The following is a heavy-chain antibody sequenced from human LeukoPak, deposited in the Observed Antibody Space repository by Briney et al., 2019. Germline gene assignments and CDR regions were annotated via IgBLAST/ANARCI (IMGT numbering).Heavy chain of an antibody. CDR3: ARASHDYGDYSHFDY. J-gene: IGHJ4*02. Sequence: SETLSLTCSVYGESFSAYYWSWLRQPPGKGLEWIGEIYHSGSTNYNPSLKSRVTIAVDKSKNQFSLKLSSVTAADTAVYYCARASHDYGDYSHFDYWGQGTLVTVSS. V-gene: IGHV4-34*01. CDR2: IYHSGST. D-gene: IGHD4-17*01. CDR1: GESFSAYY.